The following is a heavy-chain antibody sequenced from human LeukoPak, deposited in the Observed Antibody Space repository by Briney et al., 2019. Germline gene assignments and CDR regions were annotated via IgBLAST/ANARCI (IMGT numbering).Heavy chain of an antibody. V-gene: IGHV3-30*02. CDR2: IRYDGSNK. CDR3: AREWVRAENWFDP. Sequence: SGFTXSSYXXHXVRXAPGXXXEWGAFIRYDGSNKYYADSVKGRLTISRDNSKNTLYLQMNSLRADDTAVYYCAREWVRAENWFDPWGQGTLVTVSS. J-gene: IGHJ5*02. CDR1: GFTXSSYX. D-gene: IGHD1-26*01.